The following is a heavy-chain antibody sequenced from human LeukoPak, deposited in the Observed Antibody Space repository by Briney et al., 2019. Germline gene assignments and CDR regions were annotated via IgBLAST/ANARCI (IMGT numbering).Heavy chain of an antibody. CDR2: IVVGSGST. CDR3: AADGLQNLK. J-gene: IGHJ4*03. D-gene: IGHD2/OR15-2a*01. Sequence: PPASVKVSCKASGFTFTSYDLHWVRQAPGQGLEWIGWIVVGSGSTDYAQKLQERVTITRDMSTSTAYMELSRLRSVVTAVYFCAADGLQNLKWGQGTPVTVSS. V-gene: IGHV1-58*01. CDR1: GFTFTSYD.